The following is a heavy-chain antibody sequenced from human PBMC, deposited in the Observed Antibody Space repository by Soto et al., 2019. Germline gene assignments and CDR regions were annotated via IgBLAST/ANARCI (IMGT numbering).Heavy chain of an antibody. CDR1: GGSFSGYY. CDR2: INHDGIT. J-gene: IGHJ4*02. Sequence: QVQLQQWGAGLLKPSETLSLTCAISGGSFSGYYWSWIRQPPGKGLEWIGEINHDGITNYNPSLKRRVAISLDTSKNPFSLKLTSVTAADTAVYYCAGRYCTGGSCYRPWGQGTLVTVSS. CDR3: AGRYCTGGSCYRP. V-gene: IGHV4-34*01. D-gene: IGHD2-15*01.